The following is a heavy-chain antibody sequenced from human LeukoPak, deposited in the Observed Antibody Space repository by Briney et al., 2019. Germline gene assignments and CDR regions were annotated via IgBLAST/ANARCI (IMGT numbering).Heavy chain of an antibody. CDR3: ARDIDSWSGLTNFDY. J-gene: IGHJ4*02. V-gene: IGHV1-18*01. D-gene: IGHD3-3*01. Sequence: ASVKVSCKASGYTFTSYGISWVRQAPGQGLEWMGWISAYNGNTNYAQKLQGRVTMTTDTSTSTAYMELRSLRSDDTAVYYCARDIDSWSGLTNFDYWGQGTLVTVSS. CDR1: GYTFTSYG. CDR2: ISAYNGNT.